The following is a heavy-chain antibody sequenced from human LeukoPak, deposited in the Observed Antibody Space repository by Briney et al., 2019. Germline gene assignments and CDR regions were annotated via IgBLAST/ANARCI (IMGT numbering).Heavy chain of an antibody. J-gene: IGHJ4*02. Sequence: GGSLRLSCAASGFTFNIYPMHWVRQAPGEGPEWVAVTLYDGSSTDYADSVKGRFTMSRDNAKNTLYLQMNSLRPQDTGIYYCARGNVAVARNLIDFWGQGTLVTVSS. CDR3: ARGNVAVARNLIDF. V-gene: IGHV3-30*04. D-gene: IGHD6-19*01. CDR2: TLYDGSST. CDR1: GFTFNIYP.